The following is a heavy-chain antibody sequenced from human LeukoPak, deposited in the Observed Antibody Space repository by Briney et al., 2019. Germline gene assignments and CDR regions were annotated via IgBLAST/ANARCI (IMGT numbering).Heavy chain of an antibody. V-gene: IGHV1-46*01. CDR3: ARPMTTEVGDAFDI. D-gene: IGHD4-11*01. CDR2: INPSDGST. CDR1: GGTFSSYA. J-gene: IGHJ3*02. Sequence: GASVKVSCKASGGTFSSYAISWVRQAPGQGLEWMGIINPSDGSTTYAQKFQGRVTMTRDTSTSTVYMDLSSLRSEDTALYYCARPMTTEVGDAFDIWGQGTMVTVSS.